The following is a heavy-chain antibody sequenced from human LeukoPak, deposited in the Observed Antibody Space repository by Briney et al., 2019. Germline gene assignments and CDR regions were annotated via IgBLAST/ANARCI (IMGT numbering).Heavy chain of an antibody. Sequence: GGSLRLSCATSGFTFSTSGMHWVRQAPGKGLEWVSAISGSGGSTYYADSVKGRFTISRDNSKNTLYLQMNSLRAEDTAVYYCAKALGTTYYDFWSGYGYWGQGTLVTVSS. CDR3: AKALGTTYYDFWSGYGY. CDR2: ISGSGGST. D-gene: IGHD3-3*01. J-gene: IGHJ4*02. CDR1: GFTFSTSG. V-gene: IGHV3-23*01.